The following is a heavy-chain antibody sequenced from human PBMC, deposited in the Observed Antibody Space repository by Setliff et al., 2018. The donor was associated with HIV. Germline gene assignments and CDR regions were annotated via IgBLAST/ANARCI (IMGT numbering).Heavy chain of an antibody. CDR2: INPNSGAT. CDR1: GYTFTGYY. CDR3: ARVTVSGRGLHF. Sequence: ASVKVSCKASGYTFTGYYINWVRQAPGQGLEWVGWINPNSGATDYAQKFQGRVTMTRVTSISTAYMELTRLTSDDTAVYYCARVTVSGRGLHFWGQGTLVTV. V-gene: IGHV1-2*02. D-gene: IGHD4-4*01. J-gene: IGHJ4*02.